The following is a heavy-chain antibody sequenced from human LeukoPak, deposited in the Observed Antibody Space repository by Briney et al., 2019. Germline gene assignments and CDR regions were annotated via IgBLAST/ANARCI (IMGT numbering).Heavy chain of an antibody. CDR2: ISAQHGQT. CDR3: AGSLGYCTSNVCYLKY. D-gene: IGHD2-8*01. V-gene: IGHV1-18*01. CDR1: GYSENFYG. Sequence: ASVKVSCKTSGYSENFYGITWVRQVAGQGLEWMGWISAQHGQTEYAPNSQDRVTMTTDTYTNTAYMELRSLRSDDAAVYYCAGSLGYCTSNVCYLKYWGQGTLVTVSS. J-gene: IGHJ4*02.